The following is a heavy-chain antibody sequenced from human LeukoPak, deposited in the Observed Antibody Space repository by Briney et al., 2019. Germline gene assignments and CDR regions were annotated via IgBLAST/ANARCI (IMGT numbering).Heavy chain of an antibody. CDR1: GFTFSTYP. V-gene: IGHV3-23*01. Sequence: GGSLRLSCAASGFTFSTYPMSWVRQAPGKGLEWVSTVTGSGGGGSTYYADSLQGRFTISRDNSKNTLYLQMNSLRAEDTAVYYCARERAWFGENDAFDIWGRGTMVTVSS. J-gene: IGHJ3*02. CDR3: ARERAWFGENDAFDI. CDR2: VTGSGGGGST. D-gene: IGHD3-10*01.